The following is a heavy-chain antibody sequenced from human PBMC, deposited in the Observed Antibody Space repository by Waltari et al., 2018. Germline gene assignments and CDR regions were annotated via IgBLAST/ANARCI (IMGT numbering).Heavy chain of an antibody. D-gene: IGHD3-10*01. CDR3: ARDRNYNHAFDI. Sequence: QVQLVQSGAEVKKPGASVKVSCKASGYTFTSYAMHWVRQAPGQRLEWMGWINAGNGNTKYSQKFQGRVTITRDTSASTAYMELSSLRSEDTAVYYCARDRNYNHAFDILGQGTMVTVSS. V-gene: IGHV1-3*01. CDR2: INAGNGNT. CDR1: GYTFTSYA. J-gene: IGHJ3*02.